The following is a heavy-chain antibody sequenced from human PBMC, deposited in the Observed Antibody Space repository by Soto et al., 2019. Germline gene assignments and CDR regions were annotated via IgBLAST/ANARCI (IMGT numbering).Heavy chain of an antibody. D-gene: IGHD2-21*02. Sequence: EVYVLESGGGLVQIGGSLRLSCAASGFTFGNFAMSWVRQTPAEGLEWLSTISTSGSKTYYADSVKGRFTVSRDNSKSTLYLQMNSLTAEDTALYYCAPGGGDYRWFDPWGQGTLVTVSS. J-gene: IGHJ5*02. V-gene: IGHV3-23*01. CDR2: ISTSGSKT. CDR1: GFTFGNFA. CDR3: APGGGDYRWFDP.